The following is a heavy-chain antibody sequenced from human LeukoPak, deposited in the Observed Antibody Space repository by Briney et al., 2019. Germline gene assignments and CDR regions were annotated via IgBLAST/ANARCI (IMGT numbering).Heavy chain of an antibody. Sequence: GGSLRLSCAASGFTFSSYGMHWVRQAPGKGLEWVAVISYDGSNKYYADSVKGRFTISRDNSKNTLYLQMNSLRAEDTAVYYCAREPLVGATSHLFDYWGQGTLVTVSS. CDR3: AREPLVGATSHLFDY. D-gene: IGHD1-26*01. J-gene: IGHJ4*02. CDR1: GFTFSSYG. V-gene: IGHV3-30*19. CDR2: ISYDGSNK.